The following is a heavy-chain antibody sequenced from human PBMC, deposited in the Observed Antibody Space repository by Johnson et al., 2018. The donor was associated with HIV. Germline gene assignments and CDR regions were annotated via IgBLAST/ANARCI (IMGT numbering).Heavy chain of an antibody. J-gene: IGHJ3*02. V-gene: IGHV3-30*04. CDR2: MSYDGSST. Sequence: QVQLVESGGGVVQPGRSLRLSCAASGFTFSSYAMHWVRQALGKGLEWVAVMSYDGSSTSYADSVKGRFTISRDNAKNTLYLQMDSLGAEDTAVYYCARVQLLADDVFNIWGQGTMVTVSS. D-gene: IGHD3-10*01. CDR3: ARVQLLADDVFNI. CDR1: GFTFSSYA.